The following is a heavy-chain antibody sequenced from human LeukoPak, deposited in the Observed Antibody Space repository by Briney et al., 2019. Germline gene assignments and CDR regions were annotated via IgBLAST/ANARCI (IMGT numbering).Heavy chain of an antibody. CDR3: ARDLIVAVAANSYYYYGMDV. J-gene: IGHJ6*02. V-gene: IGHV1-18*01. Sequence: ASVKVSCKASGYTFTSYGISWVRQAPGQGLEWMGWISAYNGNTNYAQKLQGRVTMTTDTSTSTAYMELRSLRSDDTAVYYCARDLIVAVAANSYYYYGMDVWGQGTTVTVSS. CDR2: ISAYNGNT. D-gene: IGHD2-15*01. CDR1: GYTFTSYG.